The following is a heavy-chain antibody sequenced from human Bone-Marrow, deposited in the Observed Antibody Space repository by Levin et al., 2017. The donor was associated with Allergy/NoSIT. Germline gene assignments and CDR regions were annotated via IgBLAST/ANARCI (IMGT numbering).Heavy chain of an antibody. V-gene: IGHV4-59*08. CDR1: GGSTKSYY. J-gene: IGHJ3*02. CDR2: VYSTGTA. CDR3: ARFFYASGRYYADALDI. D-gene: IGHD3-10*01. Sequence: SETLSLTCTVSGGSTKSYYWNWIRQPPGKGLEWIGYVYSTGTANYNPSLKSRVTMSVDTSKNQFSLTLSSVTAADTAVYFCARFFYASGRYYADALDIWGPGTVVTVSS.